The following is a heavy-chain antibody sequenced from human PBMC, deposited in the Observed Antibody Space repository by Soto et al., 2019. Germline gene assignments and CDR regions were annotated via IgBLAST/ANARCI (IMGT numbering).Heavy chain of an antibody. J-gene: IGHJ4*02. V-gene: IGHV3-30*18. CDR1: GFTFMNFG. CDR2: ISYDGTNK. Sequence: TVGSLRLSCAASGFTFMNFGMHCFLQSPVKVLEWVAVISYDGTNKYYADSVKGRFTISRDNSKNTLYLQINSLRAEDTAVYYCAKAVPPFVVVTASDYWGQGTLVTVSS. D-gene: IGHD2-21*02. CDR3: AKAVPPFVVVTASDY.